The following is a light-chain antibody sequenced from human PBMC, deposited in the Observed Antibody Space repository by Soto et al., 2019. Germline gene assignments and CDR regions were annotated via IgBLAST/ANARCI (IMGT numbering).Light chain of an antibody. CDR2: DVT. V-gene: IGLV2-14*01. J-gene: IGLJ1*01. Sequence: SALTQPASVSGSPGQSITLSCTGTSSDVGGYNYVSWYQQHPVKAPKLMIYDVTNRPSGVSDRFSGSKSGNTASLTISGLQAEDEADYYCSSYTSSSTPDVFGTGTKLTVL. CDR3: SSYTSSSTPDV. CDR1: SSDVGGYNY.